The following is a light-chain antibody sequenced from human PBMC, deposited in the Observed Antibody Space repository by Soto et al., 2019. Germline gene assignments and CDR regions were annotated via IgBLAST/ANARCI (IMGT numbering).Light chain of an antibody. CDR1: FSNIGSNY. Sequence: QSVLTQPPSASGTPGQRVTISCSGRFSNIGSNYVYWYQQLPGTAPKLLIFTNDQRTSGVPGRFSGSKSGTSASLAISGLRSEDEADYFCSSYSISTAYLFGTGTKLTVL. J-gene: IGLJ1*01. V-gene: IGLV1-47*02. CDR2: TND. CDR3: SSYSISTAYL.